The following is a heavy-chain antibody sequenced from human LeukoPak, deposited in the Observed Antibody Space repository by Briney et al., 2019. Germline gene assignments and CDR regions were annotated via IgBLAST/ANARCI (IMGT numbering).Heavy chain of an antibody. CDR1: GGTFSSYA. CDR3: ARGADSSGYFDY. Sequence: SVKVSCKASGGTFSSYAISWVRQAPGQGLEWMGGIIPISGTANYAQKFQGRVTITTDESTSTAYMELSSLRSEDTAVYYCARGADSSGYFDYWGQGTLVTVSS. V-gene: IGHV1-69*05. CDR2: IIPISGTA. D-gene: IGHD3-22*01. J-gene: IGHJ4*02.